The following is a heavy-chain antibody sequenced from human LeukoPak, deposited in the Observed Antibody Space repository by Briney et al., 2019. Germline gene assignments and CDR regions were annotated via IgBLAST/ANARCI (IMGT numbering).Heavy chain of an antibody. V-gene: IGHV4-30-2*01. D-gene: IGHD3-3*01. CDR1: GGSISSGGYY. J-gene: IGHJ4*02. CDR2: IYHGGST. CDR3: ARDSRGDYDFWTLGWYFDY. Sequence: KPSQTLSLTCTVSGGSISSGGYYWSWIRQPPGKGLEWIGYIYHGGSTYYNPSLKSRVTISVDRSKNQFSLKLSSVTAADTAVYYCARDSRGDYDFWTLGWYFDYWGQGTLVTVSS.